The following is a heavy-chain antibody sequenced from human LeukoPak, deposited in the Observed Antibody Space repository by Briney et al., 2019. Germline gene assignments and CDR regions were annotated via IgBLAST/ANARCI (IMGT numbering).Heavy chain of an antibody. J-gene: IGHJ4*02. Sequence: PGGSLRLSCAASGFTFGSYGMHWVRQAPGKGLEWVSAISGSGGSTYYADSVKGRFTISRDNSKNTLYLQMNSLRAEDTAVYYCAKGIRPYDFWSGYLDYWGQGTLVTVSS. CDR2: ISGSGGST. D-gene: IGHD3-3*01. CDR3: AKGIRPYDFWSGYLDY. V-gene: IGHV3-23*01. CDR1: GFTFGSYG.